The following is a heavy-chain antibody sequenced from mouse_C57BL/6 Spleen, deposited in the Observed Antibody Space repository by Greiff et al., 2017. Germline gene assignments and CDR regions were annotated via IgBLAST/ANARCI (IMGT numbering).Heavy chain of an antibody. J-gene: IGHJ4*01. CDR1: GYTFTSYW. Sequence: QVQLQQPGAELVKPGASVKLSCKASGYTFTSYWMQWVKQRPGQGLEWIGEIDPSDSYTNYNQKFKGKATLTVDTSSSTAYMQLSSLTSEDSAVYYCARQLRLLHYYAMDDWGQGTSVTVSS. CDR3: ARQLRLLHYYAMDD. V-gene: IGHV1-50*01. CDR2: IDPSDSYT. D-gene: IGHD3-2*02.